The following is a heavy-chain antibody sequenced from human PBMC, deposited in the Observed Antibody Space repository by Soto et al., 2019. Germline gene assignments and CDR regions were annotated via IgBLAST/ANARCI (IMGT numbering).Heavy chain of an antibody. V-gene: IGHV1-69*15. D-gene: IGHD5-18*01. CDR2: ITPIYPTT. Sequence: QVQLVQSGAELRKPGSSVQVSCKASGGTFYTYTFSWVRQAQGQGLEWMGSITPIYPTTNYAERFQGRLTITADGSTHTAYMDLTSLTSEDTAVYYCARIPRYSFPTSDDLDSWGQGTLVTVSS. J-gene: IGHJ4*02. CDR3: ARIPRYSFPTSDDLDS. CDR1: GGTFYTYT.